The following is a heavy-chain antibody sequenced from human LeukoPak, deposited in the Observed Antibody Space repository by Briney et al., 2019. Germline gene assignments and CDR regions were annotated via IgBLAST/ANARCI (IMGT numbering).Heavy chain of an antibody. CDR3: ARDISGYDSFDY. CDR2: INPNSGGT. CDR1: GYTFTGYY. V-gene: IGHV1-2*02. J-gene: IGHJ4*02. D-gene: IGHD5-12*01. Sequence: GASVKVSCKASGYTFTGYYMHWVRQAPGQGLEWMGWINPNSGGTNYAQKLQGRVTMTTDTSTSTAYMELRSLRSDDTAVYYCARDISGYDSFDYWGQGTLVTVSS.